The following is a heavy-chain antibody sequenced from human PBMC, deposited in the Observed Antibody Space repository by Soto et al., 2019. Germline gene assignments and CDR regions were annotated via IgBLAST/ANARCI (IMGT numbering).Heavy chain of an antibody. CDR2: VYYSGTT. V-gene: IGHV4-30-4*01. Sequence: SETLSLTCTVSGASINNNDYYWSWIRQTPGKGLEWIGYVYYSGTTDYIPSLKSRLSMSIDKSQNQFTLKLNSVTAADTATYCARMSYFYDKWYFDLWGRGTLVTVSS. D-gene: IGHD3-22*01. J-gene: IGHJ2*01. CDR1: GASINNNDYY. CDR3: ARMSYFYDKWYFDL.